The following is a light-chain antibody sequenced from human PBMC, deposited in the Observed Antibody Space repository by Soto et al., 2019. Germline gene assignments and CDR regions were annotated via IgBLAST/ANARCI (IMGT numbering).Light chain of an antibody. J-gene: IGKJ3*01. CDR2: YAS. CDR3: QHHSNWPPT. Sequence: EMVMTQSPATLSVSPGERVTLSCRASESVHRNLAWYQQKPGQGPSLLIYYASTRATGVPDRFTGSGSGTEFTLTISSLQSEDFGVYHCQHHSNWPPTFGPGTKVEIK. V-gene: IGKV3-15*01. CDR1: ESVHRN.